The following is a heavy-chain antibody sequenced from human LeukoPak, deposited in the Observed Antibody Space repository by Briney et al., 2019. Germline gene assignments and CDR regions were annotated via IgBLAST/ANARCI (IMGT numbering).Heavy chain of an antibody. V-gene: IGHV3-21*01. J-gene: IGHJ4*02. CDR1: GFTFSSYN. CDR2: ISSSSSYI. CDR3: ARVTRELRHYYFDY. Sequence: GGSLRLSCAASGFTFSSYNMNWVRQAPGKGLEWVSSISSSSSYIYYADSVKGRFTISRDNAKNSLYLQMNSLRAEDTAVYYCARVTRELRHYYFDYWGQGTLVTVSS. D-gene: IGHD1-26*01.